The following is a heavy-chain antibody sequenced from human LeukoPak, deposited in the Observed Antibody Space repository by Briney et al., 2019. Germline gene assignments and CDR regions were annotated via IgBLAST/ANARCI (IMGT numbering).Heavy chain of an antibody. CDR3: AKDPSVAYCGGDCYPGYFQH. D-gene: IGHD2-21*01. Sequence: PGGSLRLSCAASGFTFSSYAMSWVRQAPGKGLEWVSAISGSGGSTYYADSVKGRFTISRDNSKNTLYLQMNSLRAEDTAVYYCAKDPSVAYCGGDCYPGYFQHWGQGTLVTVSS. CDR1: GFTFSSYA. CDR2: ISGSGGST. V-gene: IGHV3-23*01. J-gene: IGHJ1*01.